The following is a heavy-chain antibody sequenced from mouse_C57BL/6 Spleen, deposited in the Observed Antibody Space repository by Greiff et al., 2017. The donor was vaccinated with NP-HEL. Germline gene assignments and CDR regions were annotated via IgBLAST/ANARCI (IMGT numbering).Heavy chain of an antibody. J-gene: IGHJ4*01. Sequence: VQLKQPVAELVRPGASVKLSCTASGFNIKNTYMHWVKQRPEQGLEWIGRIDPANGNTKYAPKFQGKATITADTSSNPAYLQLSSLTSEDTSIYYCAGWDDTDGDYYAMDYWGQGTSVTVSS. CDR3: AGWDDTDGDYYAMDY. CDR1: GFNIKNTY. CDR2: IDPANGNT. V-gene: IGHV14-3*01. D-gene: IGHD1-1*01.